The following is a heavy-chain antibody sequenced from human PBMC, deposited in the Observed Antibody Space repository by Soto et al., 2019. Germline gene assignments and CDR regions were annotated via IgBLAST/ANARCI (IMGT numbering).Heavy chain of an antibody. V-gene: IGHV1-69*01. D-gene: IGHD2-2*01. Sequence: QVQLVQSGAEVKKPGSSVKVSCKASGGTFSSYAISWVRQAPGQGLEWMGGIIPIFGTANYAQKFQGSVTITADESTSTAYMGLSSLRSEDTAVYYCARTSGYCSSTSCSDYYYYGMDVWGQGTTVTVSS. CDR3: ARTSGYCSSTSCSDYYYYGMDV. J-gene: IGHJ6*02. CDR1: GGTFSSYA. CDR2: IIPIFGTA.